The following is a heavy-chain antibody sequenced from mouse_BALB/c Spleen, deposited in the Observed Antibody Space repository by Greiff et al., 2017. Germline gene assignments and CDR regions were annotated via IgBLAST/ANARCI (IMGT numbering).Heavy chain of an antibody. CDR3: TRDRGYGNYVSFAY. J-gene: IGHJ3*01. Sequence: EVKLVESGGGLVQPGGSRKLSCAASGFTFSSFGMHWVRQAPEKGLEWVAYISSGSSTIYYADTVKGRFTISRDNPKNTLYLQMSSLKSEDTAMYYCTRDRGYGNYVSFAYWGQGTLVTVSA. V-gene: IGHV5-17*02. CDR2: ISSGSSTI. CDR1: GFTFSSFG. D-gene: IGHD2-10*02.